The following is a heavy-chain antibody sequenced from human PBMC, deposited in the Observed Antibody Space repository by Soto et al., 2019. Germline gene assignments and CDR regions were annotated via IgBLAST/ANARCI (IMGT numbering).Heavy chain of an antibody. J-gene: IGHJ6*02. CDR2: VWYDGGNK. CDR3: VRAAGYSGNDYVYYYGMDV. D-gene: IGHD5-12*01. CDR1: GFTFSSYG. V-gene: IGHV3-33*01. Sequence: QVQLVESGGGVVQPGRSLRLSCAASGFTFSSYGMHWVRQAPGKGLEWVALVWYDGGNKYYADSVKGRFTISRDNSKNTLYLQMNSLRDEDTAVYYCVRAAGYSGNDYVYYYGMDVGSQGTTVTVSS.